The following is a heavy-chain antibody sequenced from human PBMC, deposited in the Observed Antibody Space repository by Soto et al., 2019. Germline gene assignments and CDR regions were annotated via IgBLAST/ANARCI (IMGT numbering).Heavy chain of an antibody. V-gene: IGHV3-53*01. D-gene: IGHD2-2*01. J-gene: IGHJ3*02. CDR3: ASDIACSISSCQADNFDI. CDR1: GFSVTNNY. CDR2: IYSGGVT. Sequence: PGGSLRLSGEASGFSVTNNYIYWVRQAPWKGLEWVSLIYSGGVTHYADFVNGRFIISRDNSKKTLHLQMDKLRAEDTAIYYCASDIACSISSCQADNFDICGRWTLVTV.